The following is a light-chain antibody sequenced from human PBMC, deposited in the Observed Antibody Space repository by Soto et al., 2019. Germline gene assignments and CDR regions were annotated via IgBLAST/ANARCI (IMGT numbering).Light chain of an antibody. CDR1: SSDVGGYNY. CDR3: SSYTSSSTLGV. J-gene: IGLJ1*01. CDR2: EVG. V-gene: IGLV2-14*01. Sequence: QSALTQPASVSGSPGQSITISCTETSSDVGGYNYVSWYQQHPGKAPKLMIYEVGNRPSGVSNRFSGSKSGNTASLTISGLQAEDEADYYCSSYTSSSTLGVFGTGTKLTVL.